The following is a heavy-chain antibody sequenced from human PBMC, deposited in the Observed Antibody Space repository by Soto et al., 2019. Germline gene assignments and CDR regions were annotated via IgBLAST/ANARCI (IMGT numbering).Heavy chain of an antibody. V-gene: IGHV4-39*01. CDR1: GGSISSSSYY. J-gene: IGHJ5*02. Sequence: SETLSLTCTVSGGSISSSSYYWGWIRQPPGKGLEWIGSIYYSGSTYYNPSLKSRVTISVDTSKNQFSLKLSSVTAADTAVYYCASQTGRRLNWFDPWGQGTLVTVSS. D-gene: IGHD1-1*01. CDR2: IYYSGST. CDR3: ASQTGRRLNWFDP.